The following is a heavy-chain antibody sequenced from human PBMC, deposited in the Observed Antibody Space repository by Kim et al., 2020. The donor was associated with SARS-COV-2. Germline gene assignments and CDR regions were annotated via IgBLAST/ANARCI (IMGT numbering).Heavy chain of an antibody. J-gene: IGHJ5*02. V-gene: IGHV1-69*13. D-gene: IGHD3-3*01. CDR1: GGTFSSYA. CDR3: ARARGYDFWSGYDANWFDP. Sequence: SVKVSCKASGGTFSSYAISWVRQAPGQGLEWMGGIIPIFGTANYAQKFQGRVTITADESTSTAYMELSSLRSEDTAVYYCARARGYDFWSGYDANWFDPWGQGTLVTVSS. CDR2: IIPIFGTA.